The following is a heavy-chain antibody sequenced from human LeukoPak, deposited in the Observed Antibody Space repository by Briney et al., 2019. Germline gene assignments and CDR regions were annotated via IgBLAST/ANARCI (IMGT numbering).Heavy chain of an antibody. CDR3: ARVAAAADAFDI. J-gene: IGHJ3*02. V-gene: IGHV3-11*01. CDR1: GFTFSDYY. D-gene: IGHD6-13*01. CDR2: LTSSGSTI. Sequence: GVSLRLSCAASGFTFSDYYMSWLRQAPGKGLEGVSYLTSSGSTIYYADPVKGRFTISRDNAKNSLYLQMNSLRAEDTAVYYCARVAAAADAFDIWGQGTMVTVSS.